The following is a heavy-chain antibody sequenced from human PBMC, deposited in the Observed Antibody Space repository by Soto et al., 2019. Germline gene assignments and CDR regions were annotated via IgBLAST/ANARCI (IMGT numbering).Heavy chain of an antibody. CDR3: ARSSSGYHFDY. D-gene: IGHD3-22*01. CDR2: INSNGGIT. CDR1: GFTFSSYA. Sequence: GGSLRLSCAASGFTFSSYAMHWVRQAPGKGLEYVSAINSNGGITYYADSVKGRFTISRDNSKNTLYLHMGSLRAEDMAVYYCARSSSGYHFDYWGQGTLVTVSS. J-gene: IGHJ4*02. V-gene: IGHV3-64*02.